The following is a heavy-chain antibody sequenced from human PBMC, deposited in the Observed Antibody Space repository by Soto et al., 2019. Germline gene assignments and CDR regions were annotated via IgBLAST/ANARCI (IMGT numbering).Heavy chain of an antibody. D-gene: IGHD3-3*01. Sequence: GPLKISCKGSGYSFTSYWIGWVRQMPGKGLEWMGVIYPGDSDIRYGPSFQGQLTISVDKTTSTAYLHWRTLNASDTAVQYCARHYSPKPKLKYYFFYGLDVWGQGTTVSVSS. CDR3: ARHYSPKPKLKYYFFYGLDV. CDR2: IYPGDSDI. J-gene: IGHJ6*02. V-gene: IGHV5-51*01. CDR1: GYSFTSYW.